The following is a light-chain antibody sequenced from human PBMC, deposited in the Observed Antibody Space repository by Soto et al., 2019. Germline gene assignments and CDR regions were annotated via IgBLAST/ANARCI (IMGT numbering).Light chain of an antibody. Sequence: QSALTQPASVSGSPGQSITMSCTGTSSDIGNYNYVSWYQQDPGKAPKLMIYDVSNRPSGVSNRFSGSKSGITASLTISGLQAEDEADYYCSSYTSSSTYVFGTGAKVTVL. V-gene: IGLV2-14*01. J-gene: IGLJ1*01. CDR2: DVS. CDR1: SSDIGNYNY. CDR3: SSYTSSSTYV.